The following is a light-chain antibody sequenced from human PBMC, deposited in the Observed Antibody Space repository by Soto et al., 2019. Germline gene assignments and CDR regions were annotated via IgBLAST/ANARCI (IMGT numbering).Light chain of an antibody. CDR3: SSYRNSNTQV. J-gene: IGLJ3*02. V-gene: IGLV2-14*01. CDR1: SSDVSGYNY. CDR2: EVS. Sequence: QSALTQPASVSGSPGQSITISCTGTSSDVSGYNYVSWYQQHPGKAPKLMIYEVSNRPSGVSNRFSASKSGNTASLTISGLQADDEADYYCSSYRNSNTQVFGGGTKLTVL.